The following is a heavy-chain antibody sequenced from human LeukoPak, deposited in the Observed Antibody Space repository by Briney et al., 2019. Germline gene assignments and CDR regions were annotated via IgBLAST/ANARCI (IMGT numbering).Heavy chain of an antibody. J-gene: IGHJ5*02. CDR2: IYYSGST. D-gene: IGHD6-13*01. Sequence: SETLSLTCTVSGGSISSSSYYWGWIRQPPGKGLEWIGSIYYSGSTYYNPSLKSRVTISVDTSKYQFSLKLSSVTAADTAVYYCARERKVAAAGTKTIWFDPWGQGTLATVSS. CDR1: GGSISSSSYY. CDR3: ARERKVAAAGTKTIWFDP. V-gene: IGHV4-39*07.